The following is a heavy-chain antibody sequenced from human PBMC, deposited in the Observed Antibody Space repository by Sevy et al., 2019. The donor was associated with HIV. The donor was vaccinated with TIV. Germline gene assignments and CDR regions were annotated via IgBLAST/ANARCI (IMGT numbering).Heavy chain of an antibody. Sequence: LSRSGPTLVNPTQTLTLTCTFSGFSLSTSGMCVSWIRQPPGKALEWLALIDWDDDKYYSTSLKTRLTISKDTSKNQVVLTMTNMDPVDTATYYCARILVPGSSSWYDGAGYFDYWGQGTLVTVSS. V-gene: IGHV2-70*01. CDR3: ARILVPGSSSWYDGAGYFDY. D-gene: IGHD6-13*01. CDR1: GFSLSTSGMC. CDR2: IDWDDDK. J-gene: IGHJ4*02.